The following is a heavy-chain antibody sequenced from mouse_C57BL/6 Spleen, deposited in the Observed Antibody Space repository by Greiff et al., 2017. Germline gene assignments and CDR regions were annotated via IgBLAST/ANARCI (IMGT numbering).Heavy chain of an antibody. CDR2: IYPGDGDT. J-gene: IGHJ4*01. Sequence: QVQLQQSGPELVKPGASVKISCKASGYAFSSSWMNWVKQRPGKGLEWIGRIYPGDGDTNYNGKFKGKATLTADKSSSTAYMQLSSLTSEDSAVYFCARLGVTTLYYYAMDYWGQGTSVTVSS. D-gene: IGHD2-3*01. CDR1: GYAFSSSW. CDR3: ARLGVTTLYYYAMDY. V-gene: IGHV1-82*01.